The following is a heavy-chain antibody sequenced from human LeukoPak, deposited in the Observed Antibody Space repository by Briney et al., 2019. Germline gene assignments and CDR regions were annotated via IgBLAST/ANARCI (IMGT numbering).Heavy chain of an antibody. V-gene: IGHV5-10-1*01. Sequence: GESLRISCKVSGYSSTSYWISWVRQMPGKGLEWMGKIDPTDSYTDYSPSFQGHVTISADESISTAYLQWSSLKASDTAMYYCARHGTGSGWSIYYYFDLWGRGTLVTVSS. CDR2: IDPTDSYT. J-gene: IGHJ2*01. CDR1: GYSSTSYW. D-gene: IGHD6-19*01. CDR3: ARHGTGSGWSIYYYFDL.